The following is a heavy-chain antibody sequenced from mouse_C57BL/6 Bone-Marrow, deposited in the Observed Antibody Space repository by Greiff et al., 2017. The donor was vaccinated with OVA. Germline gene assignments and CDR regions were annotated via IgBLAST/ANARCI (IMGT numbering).Heavy chain of an antibody. CDR2: ISYDGSN. CDR1: GYSITSGYY. J-gene: IGHJ3*01. D-gene: IGHD2-1*01. CDR3: ARDGGYYGNPAWFAY. V-gene: IGHV3-6*01. Sequence: EVKLMESGPGLVKPSQSLSLTCSVTGYSITSGYYWNWIRQFPGNKLEWMGYISYDGSNNYNPSLKTRISITRDTSKNQFFLKLNSVTTEDTATYYCARDGGYYGNPAWFAYWGQGTLVTVSA.